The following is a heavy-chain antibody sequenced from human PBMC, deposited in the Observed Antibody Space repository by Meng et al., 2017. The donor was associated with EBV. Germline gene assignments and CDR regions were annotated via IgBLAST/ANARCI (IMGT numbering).Heavy chain of an antibody. Sequence: QIPYKESGPPPVKPTQTLTLTCTFSGFSLSTRGVGVGWIRQPPGKALEWLALIYWDDDKRYSPSLKSRLTITKDTSKNQVVLTMTNMDPVDAATYYCAHIIAARPFDYWGQGTLVTVSS. CDR3: AHIIAARPFDY. D-gene: IGHD6-6*01. CDR2: IYWDDDK. V-gene: IGHV2-5*02. CDR1: GFSLSTRGVG. J-gene: IGHJ4*02.